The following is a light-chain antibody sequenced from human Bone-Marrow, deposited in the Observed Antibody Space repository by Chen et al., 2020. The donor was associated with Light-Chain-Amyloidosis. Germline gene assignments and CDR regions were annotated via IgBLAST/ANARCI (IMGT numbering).Light chain of an antibody. CDR2: EVT. CDR3: CAYRGGSFPYV. V-gene: IGLV2-23*02. J-gene: IGLJ1*01. Sequence: QSALTQPAFVTGPPGQSITISCTGTSSDVGGYDIVSWYRQHPGKAPKLLIFEVTKRPSGVSNRVSGSKAGNTASLTISGRRAEDAADYYCCAYRGGSFPYVFGPGTKVTVL. CDR1: SSDVGGYDI.